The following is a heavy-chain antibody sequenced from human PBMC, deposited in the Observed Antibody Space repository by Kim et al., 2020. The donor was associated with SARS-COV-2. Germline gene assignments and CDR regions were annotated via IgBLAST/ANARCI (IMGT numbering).Heavy chain of an antibody. CDR1: GFTFSSYD. Sequence: GGSLRLSCAASGFTFSSYDMHWVRQATGKGLEWVSAIGTAGDTYYPGSVKGRFTISRENAKNSLYLQMNSLRAGDTAVYYCARAPRIAAAGNWYFDLWGRGTLVTVSS. CDR2: IGTAGDT. D-gene: IGHD6-13*01. V-gene: IGHV3-13*04. J-gene: IGHJ2*01. CDR3: ARAPRIAAAGNWYFDL.